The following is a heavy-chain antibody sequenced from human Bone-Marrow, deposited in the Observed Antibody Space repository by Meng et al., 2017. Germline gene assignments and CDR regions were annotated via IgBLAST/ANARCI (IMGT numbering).Heavy chain of an antibody. CDR2: ISSSSSYI. D-gene: IGHD3-10*01. Sequence: GESLKISCAASGFTFSDYYMSWIRQAPGKGLEWVSSISSSSSYIYYADSVKGRFTISRDNAKNSLYLQMNSLRAEDTAVYYCARVGSNGSGSYYYYYYGMAVWGQGNTV. J-gene: IGHJ6*01. CDR3: ARVGSNGSGSYYYYYYGMAV. V-gene: IGHV3-11*06. CDR1: GFTFSDYY.